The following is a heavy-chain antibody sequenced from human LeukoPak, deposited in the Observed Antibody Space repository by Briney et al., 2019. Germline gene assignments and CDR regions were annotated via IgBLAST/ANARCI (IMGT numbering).Heavy chain of an antibody. J-gene: IGHJ6*02. CDR2: ISAYNGNT. CDR1: GYTFTSYG. D-gene: IGHD3-3*01. CDR3: ARDSWSGYYDFWSGYYKAYYGMDV. V-gene: IGHV1-18*01. Sequence: GASVKVSCKASGYTFTSYGISWVRQAPGQGLEWMGWISAYNGNTNYAQKLQGRVTMTTDTSTRTAYVELRSLRSDDTAVYYCARDSWSGYYDFWSGYYKAYYGMDVWGQGTTVTVSS.